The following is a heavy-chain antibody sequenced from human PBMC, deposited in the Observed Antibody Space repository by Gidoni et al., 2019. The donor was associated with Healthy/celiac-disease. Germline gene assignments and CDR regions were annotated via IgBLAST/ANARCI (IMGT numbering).Heavy chain of an antibody. CDR1: GYPFTSYA. V-gene: IGHV7-4-1*02. D-gene: IGHD3-16*02. J-gene: IGHJ4*02. Sequence: QVQLVQSGSELKKPGASVKVSCKASGYPFTSYARNWVRQAPGQGLEWMGWINTNTGNPTYAQGFTGRFVFSLDTSVSTAYLQISSLKAEDTAVYYCARDSSMITFGGVIQLPYYFDYWGQGTLVTVSS. CDR2: INTNTGNP. CDR3: ARDSSMITFGGVIQLPYYFDY.